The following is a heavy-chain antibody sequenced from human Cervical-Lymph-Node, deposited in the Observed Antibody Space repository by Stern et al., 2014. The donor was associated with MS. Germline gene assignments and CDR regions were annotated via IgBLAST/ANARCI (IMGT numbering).Heavy chain of an antibody. CDR1: GDSVSSNSAA. V-gene: IGHV6-1*01. CDR3: ARGRTGAFDY. J-gene: IGHJ4*02. CDR2: TYYRSKWFN. D-gene: IGHD3/OR15-3a*01. Sequence: QVQLQQSGPGLVRPSQTLSLTCAISGDSVSSNSAAWNWIRQSPSRGLEWLGRTYYRSKWFNDYAVSVKGRITLRSDTSNNQFSLQLNSVTPEDTAVYYCARGRTGAFDYWGQGTLVTVSS.